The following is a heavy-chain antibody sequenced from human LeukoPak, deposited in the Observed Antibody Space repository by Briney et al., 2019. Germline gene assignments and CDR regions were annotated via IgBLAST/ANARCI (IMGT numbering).Heavy chain of an antibody. D-gene: IGHD1-1*01. J-gene: IGHJ6*03. Sequence: GGSLRLSCAASGFTFDDYTMHWVRQAPGKGLEWVSLITWDGGSTYYADSVKGRFTISRDNAKNSLYLQMNSLRAEDTALYYCARGKYPDNDDYMDVWGKGTTVIVSS. CDR2: ITWDGGST. V-gene: IGHV3-43*01. CDR1: GFTFDDYT. CDR3: ARGKYPDNDDYMDV.